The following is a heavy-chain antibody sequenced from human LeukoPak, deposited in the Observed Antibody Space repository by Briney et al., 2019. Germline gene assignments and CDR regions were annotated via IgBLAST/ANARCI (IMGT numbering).Heavy chain of an antibody. V-gene: IGHV4-59*08. CDR3: ARHGAVHDAFDI. CDR1: GGSISSYY. CDR2: IYYSGST. Sequence: SETLSLTCTVSGGSISSYYWSWIRQPPGKGLEWIGNIYYSGSTNYNPSLKSRVTISVDTSKNQFSLKLSSVTAADTAVYYCARHGAVHDAFDIWGQGTMVTVSS. J-gene: IGHJ3*02. D-gene: IGHD3-16*01.